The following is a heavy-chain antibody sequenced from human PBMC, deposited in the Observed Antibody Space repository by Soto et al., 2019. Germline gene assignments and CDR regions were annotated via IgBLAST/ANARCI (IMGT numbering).Heavy chain of an antibody. Sequence: QVQLQESGPGLVKPSQTLSLTCTVSGGSISSGGYYWSWIRQHPGKGLEWIGYIYYSGSTYYNPSIKSRVTISVDTSKNQFSLKLSSVTAADTAVYYCARDGIMPVSGMDVWGQGTTVTVSS. CDR2: IYYSGST. D-gene: IGHD3-16*01. CDR1: GGSISSGGYY. CDR3: ARDGIMPVSGMDV. J-gene: IGHJ6*02. V-gene: IGHV4-31*03.